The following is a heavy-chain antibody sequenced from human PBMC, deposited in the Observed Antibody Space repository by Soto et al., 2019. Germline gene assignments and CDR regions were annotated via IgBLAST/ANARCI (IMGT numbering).Heavy chain of an antibody. J-gene: IGHJ5*02. Sequence: PGGSLSLSCTASGFPFSSYSMSWVRQAPGKGLEWVSAISGSGGSTYYADSVKGRFTISRDNSKNTLYLQMNSLRAEDTAVYYCAKSPAGSEPYDYIWGSYRFHWFDPWGQGTLVTVSS. CDR3: AKSPAGSEPYDYIWGSYRFHWFDP. CDR2: ISGSGGST. V-gene: IGHV3-23*01. D-gene: IGHD3-16*02. CDR1: GFPFSSYS.